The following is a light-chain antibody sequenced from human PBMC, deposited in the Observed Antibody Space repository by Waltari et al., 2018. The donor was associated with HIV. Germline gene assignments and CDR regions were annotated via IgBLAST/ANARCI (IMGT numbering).Light chain of an antibody. CDR3: ASWDDAFSSWL. CDR2: RND. V-gene: IGLV1-47*01. CDR1: NSNVGKNY. Sequence: QSGLRQPPSTSRPPGQRVVISCSGSNSNVGKNYVSWFQQLPGAAPRLLIYRNDRRPSGVPDRFTAAKSGSSASLVISGLRSDDEAEYFCASWDDAFSSWLFGGGTKLTVL. J-gene: IGLJ6*01.